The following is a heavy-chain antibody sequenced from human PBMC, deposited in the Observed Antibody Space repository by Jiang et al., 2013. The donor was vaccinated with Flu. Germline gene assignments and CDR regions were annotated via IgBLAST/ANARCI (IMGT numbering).Heavy chain of an antibody. V-gene: IGHV1-69*01. J-gene: IGHJ5*02. D-gene: IGHD7-27*01. CDR3: ATVDLNSGHNWFDP. Sequence: GNTKYSQKFQGRVTITADESTSTAYMELSSLRSEDTAVYYCATVDLNSGHNWFDPWGQGTLVTVSS. CDR2: GNT.